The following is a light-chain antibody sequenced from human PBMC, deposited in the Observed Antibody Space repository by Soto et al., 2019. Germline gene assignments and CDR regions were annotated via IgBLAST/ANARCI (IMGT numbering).Light chain of an antibody. CDR3: QQLSNYPIT. Sequence: DIQLTQSPSFLSASVGDRVTVTCRASQGISSYLVWYQQKPGKAPKLLIHATSTLQSGVPSRFSGSGSGTEFTLTISSLQPEDFATYDCQQLSNYPITFGQGTRLEIK. J-gene: IGKJ5*01. CDR1: QGISSY. V-gene: IGKV1-9*01. CDR2: ATS.